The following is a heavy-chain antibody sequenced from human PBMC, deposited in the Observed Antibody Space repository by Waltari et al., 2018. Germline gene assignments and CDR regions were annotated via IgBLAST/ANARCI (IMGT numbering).Heavy chain of an antibody. V-gene: IGHV1-69*02. J-gene: IGHJ4*02. Sequence: QVQLVQSGAEVKKPGSSVKVSCKASGGTFSSYTISWVRQAHGQGLEWMGRTIPILGIANYAQKCQGRVTITADKSTSTAYLELSSLRSEDTAVYYCARAGYYASSGYQLAFDYWGQGTLVTVSS. D-gene: IGHD3-22*01. CDR2: TIPILGIA. CDR3: ARAGYYASSGYQLAFDY. CDR1: GGTFSSYT.